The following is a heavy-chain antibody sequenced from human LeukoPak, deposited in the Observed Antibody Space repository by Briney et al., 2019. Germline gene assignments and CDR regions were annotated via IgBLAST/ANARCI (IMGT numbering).Heavy chain of an antibody. J-gene: IGHJ1*01. CDR1: GFTFSSYG. CDR3: AKDLAFLPRH. CDR2: IRYDGSNK. Sequence: PGGSLRLSCAASGFTFSSYGMHRVRQAPGKGLEWVAFIRYDGSNKYYADSVKGRFTISRDNSKNTLYLQMNSLRAEDTAVYYCAKDLAFLPRHWGQGTLVTVSS. V-gene: IGHV3-30*02.